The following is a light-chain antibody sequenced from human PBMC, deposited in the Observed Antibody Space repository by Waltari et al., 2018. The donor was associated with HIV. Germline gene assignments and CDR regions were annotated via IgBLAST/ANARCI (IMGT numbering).Light chain of an antibody. V-gene: IGKV3-20*01. J-gene: IGKJ4*01. CDR3: QQYATSPELT. CDR2: GAS. CDR1: QSVTSGY. Sequence: EIVLTQSPDTLSLSPGARATLSCTASQSVTSGYLAWYQQKPGRTPRLVISGASSRATGIPDRFSGSGSGTHFTLTINGVETEDFAVYFCQQYATSPELTFGGGTQLDIK.